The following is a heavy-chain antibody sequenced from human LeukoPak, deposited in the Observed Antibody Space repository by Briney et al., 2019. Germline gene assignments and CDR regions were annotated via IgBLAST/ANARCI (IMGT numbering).Heavy chain of an antibody. CDR3: ARWNYYESSRAFDI. Sequence: SETLSLTCTVSGGSINSYYWSWIRQPPGKGLEWIGYIYYSGNTNYNPSLKSRVTISVDTSKNHFSLKLNSVTAADTAMYYCARWNYYESSRAFDIWGQGTMVTASS. D-gene: IGHD3-22*01. V-gene: IGHV4-59*01. CDR2: IYYSGNT. CDR1: GGSINSYY. J-gene: IGHJ3*02.